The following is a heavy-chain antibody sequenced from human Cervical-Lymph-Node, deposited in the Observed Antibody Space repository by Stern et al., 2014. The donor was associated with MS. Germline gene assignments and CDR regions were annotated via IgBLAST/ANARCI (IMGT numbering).Heavy chain of an antibody. D-gene: IGHD2-8*01. J-gene: IGHJ4*02. CDR1: GFTFSSYG. CDR3: ARDYEDTSMLFDH. Sequence: VQLVESGGAVVQPGRSLRLSCAASGFTFSSYGMHWVRQAPGKGLEWVTFISYDGNHKSYAASVKCRFTISRDNSKNTLHLQMNSVTPDDTAIYYCARDYEDTSMLFDHWGQGTLVTVSS. V-gene: IGHV3-30*03. CDR2: ISYDGNHK.